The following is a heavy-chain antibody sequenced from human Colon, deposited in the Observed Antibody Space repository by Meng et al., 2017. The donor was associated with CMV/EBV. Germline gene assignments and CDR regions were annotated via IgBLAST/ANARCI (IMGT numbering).Heavy chain of an antibody. V-gene: IGHV3-23*01. D-gene: IGHD2-15*01. CDR3: VRGFCSGDSCYLFDY. CDR1: GLTFGSYA. CDR2: ISGNGRST. Sequence: SGLTFGSYAMSWVRQRPGKGPEWVSGISGNGRSTYYADSVKGRLTISRDNSNNTLYLQMDNLRAEDTAIYYCVRGFCSGDSCYLFDYWSQGSLVTVSS. J-gene: IGHJ4*02.